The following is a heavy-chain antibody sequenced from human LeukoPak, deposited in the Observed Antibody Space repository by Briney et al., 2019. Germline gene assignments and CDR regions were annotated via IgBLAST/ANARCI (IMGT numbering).Heavy chain of an antibody. J-gene: IGHJ4*02. D-gene: IGHD6-13*01. CDR3: ASNPLYSRSWTPAHFDY. CDR2: ISSSSSYI. CDR1: GFTFSSYS. Sequence: GGSLRLSCAASGFTFSSYSMNWVRQAPGKGLEWVSSISSSSSYIYYADSVRGRFTISRDNAKNSPYLQMNSLRAEDTAVYYCASNPLYSRSWTPAHFDYWGQGTLVTVSS. V-gene: IGHV3-21*01.